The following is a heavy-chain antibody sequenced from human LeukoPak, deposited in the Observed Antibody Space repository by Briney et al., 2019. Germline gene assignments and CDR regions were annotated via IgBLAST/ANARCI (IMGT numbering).Heavy chain of an antibody. CDR1: GGPFCGYY. CDR3: ARGPSSSWYDY. J-gene: IGHJ4*02. D-gene: IGHD6-13*01. V-gene: IGHV4-34*01. Sequence: SETLSLTCAVYGGPFCGYYWSWIRQPPGKGLEWIGEINHSGSTNYNPSLKSRVTISVDTSKNQFSLKLSSVTAADTAVYYCARGPSSSWYDYWGQGTLVTVSS. CDR2: INHSGST.